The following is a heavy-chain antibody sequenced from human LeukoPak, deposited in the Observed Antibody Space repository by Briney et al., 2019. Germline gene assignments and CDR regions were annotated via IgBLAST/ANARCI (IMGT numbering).Heavy chain of an antibody. CDR3: ARHLNDFWSGYRYNWFDP. CDR2: IYYSGST. V-gene: IGHV4-39*01. D-gene: IGHD3-3*01. J-gene: IGHJ5*02. Sequence: SSETLSLTCTVSGGSISSSSYYWGWIRQPPGKGLEWIGSIYYSGSTYYNPSLKSRVTISVDTSKNQFSLKLSSVTAADTAVYYCARHLNDFWSGYRYNWFDPWGQGTLVTVSS. CDR1: GGSISSSSYY.